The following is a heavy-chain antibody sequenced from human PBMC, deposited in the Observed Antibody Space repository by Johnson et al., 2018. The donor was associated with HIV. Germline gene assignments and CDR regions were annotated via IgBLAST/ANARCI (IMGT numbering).Heavy chain of an antibody. CDR3: AKGGWELLVRWYAFDI. J-gene: IGHJ3*02. Sequence: VQLVESGGGAVQPGRSLRLSCAASGFTFSTYGMHWVRQAPGKGLEWVAAISYDGSKTYYGESVKGRFTISRDNYKNTLYLQMNSLRTEDTAVYFCAKGGWELLVRWYAFDIWGQGTMVTVSS. V-gene: IGHV3-30*18. CDR1: GFTFSTYG. D-gene: IGHD1-26*01. CDR2: ISYDGSKT.